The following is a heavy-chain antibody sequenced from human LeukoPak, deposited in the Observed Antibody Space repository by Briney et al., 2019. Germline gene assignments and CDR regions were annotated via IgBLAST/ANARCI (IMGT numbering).Heavy chain of an antibody. CDR3: ARGLLWFGELSDNWFDP. CDR1: GGSLSSYY. D-gene: IGHD3-10*01. CDR2: IYTSEST. V-gene: IGHV4-4*07. J-gene: IGHJ5*02. Sequence: SETLSLTCTVSGGSLSSYYWSWLRQPAGKGLEWIGRIYTSESTNYHPSLTSRVTMSVDTSKNQFSLKLSSVTAADTAVYYCARGLLWFGELSDNWFDPWGQGTLVTVSS.